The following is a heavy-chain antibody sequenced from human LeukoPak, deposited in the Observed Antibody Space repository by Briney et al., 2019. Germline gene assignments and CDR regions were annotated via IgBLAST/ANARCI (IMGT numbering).Heavy chain of an antibody. CDR2: IYSGGST. CDR1: GFTVSSNY. V-gene: IGHV3-53*01. D-gene: IGHD6-6*01. Sequence: GGSLRLSCAASGFTVSSNYMSWVRQAPGKGLEWVSVIYSGGSTYYADSVKGRFTISRDNSKNTLYLQMNSLRAEDTAVYYCAKDLEYSSSSGDYWGQGTLVTVSS. CDR3: AKDLEYSSSSGDY. J-gene: IGHJ4*02.